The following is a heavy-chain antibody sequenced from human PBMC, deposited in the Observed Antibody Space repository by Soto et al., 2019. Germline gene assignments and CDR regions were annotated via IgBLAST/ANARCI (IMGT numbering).Heavy chain of an antibody. CDR3: ARLRSDCGCGTCSGSF. D-gene: IGHD2-21*01. CDR1: ESIFTNSG. V-gene: IGHV1-69*01. J-gene: IGHJ4*02. CDR2: INPTLGTT. Sequence: QLVQSGAEVKKPDSSVKVSCKASESIFTNSGVTWVRQAPGQGLEWMGGINPTLGTTHYAQRFRGRLTVYADESRTMVNMGRSTLEPADWAGYYGARLRSDCGCGTCSGSFWGQATLVPVSA.